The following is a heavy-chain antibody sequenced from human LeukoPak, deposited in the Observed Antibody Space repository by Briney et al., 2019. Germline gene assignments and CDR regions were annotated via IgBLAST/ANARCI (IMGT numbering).Heavy chain of an antibody. V-gene: IGHV3-30*01. D-gene: IGHD2-15*01. CDR3: AKGRGFDVYCRAGSCSTFDP. CDR2: ISYDGSNK. Sequence: GGSLRLSCAASGFTFSDYALHWVRQAPGKGLEWVAVISYDGSNKYYADSVKGRFTISRDNSKNTLCLQMNSLRAEDTAVYYCAKGRGFDVYCRAGSCSTFDPWGQGTLVTVSS. CDR1: GFTFSDYA. J-gene: IGHJ5*02.